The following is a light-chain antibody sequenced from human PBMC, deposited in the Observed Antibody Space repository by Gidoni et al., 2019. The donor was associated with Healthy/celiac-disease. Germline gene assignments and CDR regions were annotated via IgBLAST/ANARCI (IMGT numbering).Light chain of an antibody. Sequence: DLQMTKSPSTLSASVGDRVTITCRASQSISSWLAWYQQKPGKAPKLLIYKASSLESGVPSRFSGSGSGTEFTLTISSLQPDDFATYYCQQYNSSLTFGGGTKVEIK. V-gene: IGKV1-5*03. CDR1: QSISSW. J-gene: IGKJ4*01. CDR2: KAS. CDR3: QQYNSSLT.